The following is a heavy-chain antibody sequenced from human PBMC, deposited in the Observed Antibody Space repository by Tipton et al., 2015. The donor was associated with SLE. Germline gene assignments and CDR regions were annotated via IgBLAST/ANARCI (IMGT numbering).Heavy chain of an antibody. D-gene: IGHD1-26*01. V-gene: IGHV3-64*04. J-gene: IGHJ3*02. Sequence: SLRLSCSASGFTFSSYAMHWVRQAPGKGLEYVSAISSNGGSTYYADSVKGRFTISRDNSKNTLYLQMNSLRAEDTAVYYCARSGGGSYSTFDIWGQGTMVTVSS. CDR3: ARSGGGSYSTFDI. CDR1: GFTFSSYA. CDR2: ISSNGGST.